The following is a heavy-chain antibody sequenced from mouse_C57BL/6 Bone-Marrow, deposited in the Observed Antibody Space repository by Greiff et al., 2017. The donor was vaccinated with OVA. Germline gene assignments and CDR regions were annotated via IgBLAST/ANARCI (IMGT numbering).Heavy chain of an antibody. D-gene: IGHD2-10*01. CDR1: GYAFSSSW. Sequence: VQRVESGPELVKPGASVKISCKASGYAFSSSWMNWVKQRPGKGLEWIGRIYPGDGDTNYNGKFKGKATLTADKSSSTAYMQLSSLTSEDSAVYFCARKGKLAYYYYFDYWGQGTTLTVSS. CDR2: IYPGDGDT. J-gene: IGHJ2*01. V-gene: IGHV1-82*01. CDR3: ARKGKLAYYYYFDY.